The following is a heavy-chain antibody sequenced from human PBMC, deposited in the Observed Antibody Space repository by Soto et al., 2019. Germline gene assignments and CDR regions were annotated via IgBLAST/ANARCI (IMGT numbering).Heavy chain of an antibody. V-gene: IGHV3-30*18. D-gene: IGHD6-19*01. CDR3: AKAPAVAGMPLMYYYYYGMDV. J-gene: IGHJ6*02. CDR1: GFTFSHYG. Sequence: QVQLVESGGGVVQPERSLRLSCAASGFTFSHYGMHWVRQAPGKGLEWVALISFDGSNKYYADSVKGRFTISRDNSKNTLYLQMNILRAEDTAVYYCAKAPAVAGMPLMYYYYYGMDVWGQGTTVTVSS. CDR2: ISFDGSNK.